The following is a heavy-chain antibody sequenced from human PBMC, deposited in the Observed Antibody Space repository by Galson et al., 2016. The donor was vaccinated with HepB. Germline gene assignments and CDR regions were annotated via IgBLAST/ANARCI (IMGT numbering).Heavy chain of an antibody. V-gene: IGHV1-3*01. CDR2: IHGGNGTT. CDR3: ARDYRRQVEY. CDR1: GYIFHYYT. Sequence: SVKVSCKASGYIFHYYTMHWVRQAPGQRLEWMGWIHGGNGTTEYARNFEGRVTLTRDTSASTAYMELSSLRSEDTALYYCARDYRRQVEYWGQGTLVTVSS. J-gene: IGHJ4*02.